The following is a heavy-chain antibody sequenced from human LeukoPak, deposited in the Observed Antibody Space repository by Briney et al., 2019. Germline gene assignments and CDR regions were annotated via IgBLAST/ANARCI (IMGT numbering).Heavy chain of an antibody. D-gene: IGHD2-2*01. CDR3: ARQGHCGGASCYSGWLDP. Sequence: PSETLSLTCAVSSGSLSGYYWSWIRQSPGKGLEWIGEINHTGRTIYNPSLKSRVTISLHTSMTQFSLNLSSVTAADTAVYYCARQGHCGGASCYSGWLDPRGHGTLSIVSS. CDR1: SGSLSGYY. CDR2: INHTGRT. V-gene: IGHV4-34*01. J-gene: IGHJ5*02.